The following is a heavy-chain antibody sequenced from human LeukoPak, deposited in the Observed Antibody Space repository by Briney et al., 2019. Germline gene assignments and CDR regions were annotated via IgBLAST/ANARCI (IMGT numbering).Heavy chain of an antibody. Sequence: PGGSLRLSCVASGFTFSRAWMNWVRQAPGKGLEWVGRIKSKTDGGTTDYAAPVQGRFIISRDDSKNTLYLQMNSPRAEDTAVYYCTTDFDPFESRRRYRFGPWGQGTLATVSS. D-gene: IGHD3-9*01. CDR3: TTDFDPFESRRRYRFGP. V-gene: IGHV3-15*01. CDR2: IKSKTDGGTT. CDR1: GFTFSRAW. J-gene: IGHJ5*02.